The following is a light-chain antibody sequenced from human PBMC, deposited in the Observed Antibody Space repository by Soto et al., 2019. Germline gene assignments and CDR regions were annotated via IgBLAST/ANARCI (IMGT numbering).Light chain of an antibody. CDR1: QSVSSN. J-gene: IGKJ2*01. V-gene: IGKV3-15*01. Sequence: EIVMTQSPATLSVSPGERATLSCRASQSVSSNLAWYQQKPGQAPRLLIYGASTKATGIQARFSGSGSETEFTRTFSSLQSEDFAVYYCQQYNNWPPYTFGQETKLEIK. CDR3: QQYNNWPPYT. CDR2: GAS.